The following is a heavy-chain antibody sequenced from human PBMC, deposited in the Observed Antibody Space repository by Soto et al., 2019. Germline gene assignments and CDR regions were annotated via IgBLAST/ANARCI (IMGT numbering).Heavy chain of an antibody. CDR1: GFTFSAFA. D-gene: IGHD4-17*01. J-gene: IGHJ4*02. CDR3: TCTVTTFDY. CDR2: IRSKANSYAT. Sequence: PGGSLRLSCAASGFTFSAFAMTWVRQPPGQGLEWVGRIRSKANSYATAYAASVKGRFTISRDDPKNTAYLQMNSLKTEDTAVYYCTCTVTTFDYWGQGTLVTV. V-gene: IGHV3-73*01.